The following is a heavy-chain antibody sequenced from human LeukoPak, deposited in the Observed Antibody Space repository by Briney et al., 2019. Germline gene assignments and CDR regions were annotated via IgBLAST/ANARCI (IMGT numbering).Heavy chain of an antibody. CDR1: GFTFSSYG. CDR3: AKDLIDIVVVPAATDY. D-gene: IGHD2-2*01. CDR2: ISYDGSNK. Sequence: GGSLRLSCAASGFTFSSYGMHWVRQAPGKGLEWVAVISYDGSNKYYADSVKGRFTISRDNSKNTLYLQMNSLRAEDTAVYYCAKDLIDIVVVPAATDYWGQGTLVTVSS. V-gene: IGHV3-30*18. J-gene: IGHJ4*02.